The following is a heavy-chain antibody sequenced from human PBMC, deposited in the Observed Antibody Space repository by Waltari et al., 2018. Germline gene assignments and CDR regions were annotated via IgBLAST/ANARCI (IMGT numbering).Heavy chain of an antibody. Sequence: QVQLQWSGPGLVKPSETLSLTGTVYGGPISSYYWRWLRQPPGKGLEGSGYIYYSGGTDYNPALKCRVTISVDTTKNQFSLKLSYVTAADMAVYYCARDLSDGVWGYWGQGTLVTVSS. V-gene: IGHV4-59*01. CDR3: ARDLSDGVWGY. J-gene: IGHJ4*02. CDR2: IYYSGGT. CDR1: GGPISSYY. D-gene: IGHD2-8*01.